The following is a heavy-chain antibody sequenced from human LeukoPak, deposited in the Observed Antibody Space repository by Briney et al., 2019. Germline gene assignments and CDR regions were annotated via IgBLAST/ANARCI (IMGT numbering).Heavy chain of an antibody. Sequence: GGSLRLSCAASGFTFSSYAMHWVRQAPGKGLEWVSAISGSGGSTYYADSVKGRFTISRDNSKNTLYLQMNSLRAEDTAVYYCAKWDYDILTGPNFDYWGQGTPVTVSS. CDR3: AKWDYDILTGPNFDY. D-gene: IGHD3-9*01. J-gene: IGHJ4*02. CDR2: ISGSGGST. CDR1: GFTFSSYA. V-gene: IGHV3-23*01.